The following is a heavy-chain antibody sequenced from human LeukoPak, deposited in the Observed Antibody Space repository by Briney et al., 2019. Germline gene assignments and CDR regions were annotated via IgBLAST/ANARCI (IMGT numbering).Heavy chain of an antibody. CDR1: GGSISSGGYS. V-gene: IGHV4-30-2*01. CDR2: IYHSGST. CDR3: ARGGRGYSYGSDY. Sequence: SETLSLTCAVSGGSISSGGYSWSWIRQPPGKGLEWIGYIYHSGSTYYNPSLKSRVTISVDRSKNQFSLKLSSVTAADTAVYYCARGGRGYSYGSDYWGQGTLVTVSS. D-gene: IGHD5-18*01. J-gene: IGHJ4*02.